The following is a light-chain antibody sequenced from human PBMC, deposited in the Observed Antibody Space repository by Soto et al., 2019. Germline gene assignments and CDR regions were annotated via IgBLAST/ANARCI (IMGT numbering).Light chain of an antibody. CDR2: KAS. Sequence: DIQMTQSPSTLSASVGDRVTITCRASQSISSGLAWYQQKPGKAPKFLIYKASRLQSGVPSRFSGSGSGTEFPLTISSLQPDDFATYYCQQYINYWTFGQGTKVAIK. CDR3: QQYINYWT. J-gene: IGKJ1*01. CDR1: QSISSG. V-gene: IGKV1-5*03.